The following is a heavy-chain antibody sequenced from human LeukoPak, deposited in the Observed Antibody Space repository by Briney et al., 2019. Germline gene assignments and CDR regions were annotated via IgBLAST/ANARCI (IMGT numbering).Heavy chain of an antibody. J-gene: IGHJ6*02. CDR1: GYTFTSYD. CDR3: ASAGAVVPAAYHLYYYGMDV. CDR2: MNPNSGNT. D-gene: IGHD2-2*01. V-gene: IGHV1-8*01. Sequence: ASVKVSCKASGYTFTSYDINWVRQATGQGLEWMGWMNPNSGNTGYAQKFQGRVTMTRNTSISTAYMELSSLRSEDTAVYYRASAGAVVPAAYHLYYYGMDVWGQGTTVTVSS.